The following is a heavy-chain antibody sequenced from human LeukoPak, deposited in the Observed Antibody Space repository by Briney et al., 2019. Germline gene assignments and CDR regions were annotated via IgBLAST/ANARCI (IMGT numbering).Heavy chain of an antibody. Sequence: GGSLRLSCAASGFTFSSYGMHWVRQAPGKGLEWVAFVRYDGSNKYYADSVNGRFTISRDNSKNTLYLQMNSLRAEDTAVYYCAKGGEQLVYSPYFDYWGQGTLVTVSS. J-gene: IGHJ4*02. D-gene: IGHD6-6*01. CDR1: GFTFSSYG. CDR2: VRYDGSNK. V-gene: IGHV3-30*02. CDR3: AKGGEQLVYSPYFDY.